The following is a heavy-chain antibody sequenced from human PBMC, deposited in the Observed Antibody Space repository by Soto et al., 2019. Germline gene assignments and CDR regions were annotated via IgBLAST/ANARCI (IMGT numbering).Heavy chain of an antibody. CDR3: ARASSSSSAADY. J-gene: IGHJ4*02. V-gene: IGHV4-31*03. Sequence: QVQLQESGPGLVKPSQTLSLTCNVSGESISSSGYYWSWIRHHPGKGLEWIGYIYDSESAYYNPSLKSRVTISMDTSKNHFAMRLSSVTGADTAVYYCARASSSSSAADYWGQGTLVTVSS. CDR2: IYDSESA. CDR1: GESISSSGYY. D-gene: IGHD6-6*01.